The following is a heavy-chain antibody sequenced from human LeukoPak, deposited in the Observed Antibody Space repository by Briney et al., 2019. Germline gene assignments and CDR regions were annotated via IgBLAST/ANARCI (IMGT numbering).Heavy chain of an antibody. Sequence: TGGSLRLSRAASGFTFDDYAMHSVRRAPGKGLEWVSGISWNSGSIGYADSVKGRFTISRDNAKNSLYLQMNSLRAADTALYYCAKGSITFGGLIVSEYFHHWGQGTLVTVSS. CDR2: ISWNSGSI. D-gene: IGHD3-16*02. CDR1: GFTFDDYA. CDR3: AKGSITFGGLIVSEYFHH. V-gene: IGHV3-9*01. J-gene: IGHJ1*01.